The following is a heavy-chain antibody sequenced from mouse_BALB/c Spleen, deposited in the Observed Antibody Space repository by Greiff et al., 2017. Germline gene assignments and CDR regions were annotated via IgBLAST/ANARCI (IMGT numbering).Heavy chain of an antibody. CDR1: GYSFTDYI. D-gene: IGHD1-1*01. J-gene: IGHJ2*01. CDR2: INPYYGST. V-gene: IGHV1-39*01. Sequence: EVQLQQTGPELVKPGASVKISCKASGYSFTDYIMLWVKQSHGKSLEWIGNINPYYGSTSYNLKFKGKATLTVDKSSSTAYMQLNSLTSEDSAVYYCARYYYGSSTGGYFDYWGQGTTLTVSS. CDR3: ARYYYGSSTGGYFDY.